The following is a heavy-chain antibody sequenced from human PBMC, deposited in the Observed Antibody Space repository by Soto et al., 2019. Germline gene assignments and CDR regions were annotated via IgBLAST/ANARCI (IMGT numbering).Heavy chain of an antibody. CDR3: ARGKRGSSWYRGEEKYYYYGMDV. D-gene: IGHD6-13*01. CDR2: IHHSGST. CDR1: GESFNGYY. V-gene: IGHV4-34*01. Sequence: SETLSLTCTAYGESFNGYYWSWIRQPPGKGLEWIGEIHHSGSTNYNPSLKSRVTFSIDTSKRQFSLKVRSVTAADTAVYYCARGKRGSSWYRGEEKYYYYGMDVWGQGTPVTSP. J-gene: IGHJ6*02.